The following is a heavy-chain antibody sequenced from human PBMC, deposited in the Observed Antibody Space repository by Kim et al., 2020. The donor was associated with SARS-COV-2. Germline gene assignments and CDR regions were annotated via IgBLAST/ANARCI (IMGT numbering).Heavy chain of an antibody. V-gene: IGHV3-23*01. CDR1: GFTFSSYA. J-gene: IGHJ4*01. D-gene: IGHD1-7*01. Sequence: GGSLRLSCAASGFTFSSYAMSWVRQAPGKGLEWVSTLNSGGDYTYYADSVKGLVTISRDNSKNTLYLQMNNLGVEDTAVYFCAKLFHWNYGKTFDCWGQGTLVTVSS. CDR3: AKLFHWNYGKTFDC. CDR2: LNSGGDYT.